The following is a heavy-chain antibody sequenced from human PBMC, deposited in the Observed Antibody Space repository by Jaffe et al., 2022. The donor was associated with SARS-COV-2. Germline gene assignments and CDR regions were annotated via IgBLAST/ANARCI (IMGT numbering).Heavy chain of an antibody. CDR3: ARADHIAAAGTGGVNLPFDY. CDR2: ISYDGSNK. CDR1: GFTFSSYA. V-gene: IGHV3-30-3*01. D-gene: IGHD6-13*01. J-gene: IGHJ4*02. Sequence: QVQLVESGGGVVQPGRSLRLSCAASGFTFSSYAMHWVRQAPGKGLEWVAVISYDGSNKYYADSVKGRFTISRDNSKNTLYLQMNSLRAEDTAVYYCARADHIAAAGTGGVNLPFDYWGQGTLVTVSS.